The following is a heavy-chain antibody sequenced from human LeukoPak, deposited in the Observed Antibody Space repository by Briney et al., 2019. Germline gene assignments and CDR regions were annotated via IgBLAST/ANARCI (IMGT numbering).Heavy chain of an antibody. V-gene: IGHV1-8*01. CDR2: MNPNSGNT. J-gene: IGHJ4*02. CDR1: GYTFTRYD. CDR3: AVSSSSSNFDY. Sequence: ASVKVSCRASGYTFTRYDTNWVRQATGQGLEWMGWMNPNSGNTGYAQKFQGRVTMTRNTSISTAYMELSSLRSEDTAVYYCAVSSSSSNFDYWGQGTLVTVSS. D-gene: IGHD6-13*01.